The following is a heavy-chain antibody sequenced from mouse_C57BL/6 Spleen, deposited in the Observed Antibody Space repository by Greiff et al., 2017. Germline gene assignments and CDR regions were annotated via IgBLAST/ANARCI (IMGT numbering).Heavy chain of an antibody. CDR2: IYPRSGNT. CDR3: ARSTMITTGYFDV. D-gene: IGHD2-4*01. V-gene: IGHV1-81*01. Sequence: QVQLQQSGAELARPGASVKLSCKASGYTFTSYGISWVKQRTGQGLEWIGEIYPRSGNTYYNEKFKGKATLTADKSSSTAYMELRSLTSEDSAVYFCARSTMITTGYFDVWGTGTTVTVSS. CDR1: GYTFTSYG. J-gene: IGHJ1*03.